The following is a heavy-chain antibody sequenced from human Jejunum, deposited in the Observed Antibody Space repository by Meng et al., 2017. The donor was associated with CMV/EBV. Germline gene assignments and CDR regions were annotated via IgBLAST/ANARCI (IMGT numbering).Heavy chain of an antibody. Sequence: AASRFTCNTYAMNWVRQAPGKGLEWVSSITSGSGYMFYADSVKGRFTISRDNAKKSLYLQMSSLTVADTAVYYCATDYRLGAGPNWGQGTLVTVSS. CDR3: ATDYRLGAGPN. CDR2: ITSGSGYM. D-gene: IGHD6-25*01. V-gene: IGHV3-21*01. J-gene: IGHJ4*02. CDR1: RFTCNTYA.